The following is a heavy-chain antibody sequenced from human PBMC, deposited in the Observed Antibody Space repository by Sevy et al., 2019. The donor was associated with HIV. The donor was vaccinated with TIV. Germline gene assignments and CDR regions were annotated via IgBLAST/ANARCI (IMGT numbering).Heavy chain of an antibody. CDR1: HGSVTGGNQY. CDR3: ARGGGRTDWGMDV. Sequence: SETLSLTCTVSHGSVTGGNQYWSWIRQPPGKGLEWIGYISDSGFSNDNPSLRSRVTISIDTSKNQFSLRLTSVSAADTAVYYCARGGGRTDWGMDVWGPGTTVTVSS. J-gene: IGHJ6*02. D-gene: IGHD1-1*01. CDR2: ISDSGFS. V-gene: IGHV4-61*01.